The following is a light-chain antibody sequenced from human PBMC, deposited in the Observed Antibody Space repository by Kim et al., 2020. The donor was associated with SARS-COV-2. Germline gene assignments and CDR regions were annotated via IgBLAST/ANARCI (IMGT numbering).Light chain of an antibody. J-gene: IGKJ2*01. V-gene: IGKV1-8*01. CDR1: QGISSN. CDR2: AAS. CDR3: QQYYSYSHS. Sequence: AIRMTQSPSSFSASTGDRVTITCRASQGISSNLAWYQQKPGKAPKLLIYAASTLQSGVPSRFSGSGSGTDFTRTVSCLQSEDFATYYCQQYYSYSHSFGQGTKLEI.